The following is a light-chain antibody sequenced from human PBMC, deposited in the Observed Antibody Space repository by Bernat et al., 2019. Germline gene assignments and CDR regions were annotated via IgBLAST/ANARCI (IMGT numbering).Light chain of an antibody. J-gene: IGLJ3*02. CDR1: SGSIASNY. CDR3: QYYDSSNQV. CDR2: EDN. Sequence: NFMLTQPHSVSESPGKTVTISCTRSSGSIASNYVQWYQHRPGSAPTTVIYEDNQRPSGVPDRFSGSIDSSSNSASLTISGLKTEDEADYYCQYYDSSNQVFGGGTKLTVL. V-gene: IGLV6-57*04.